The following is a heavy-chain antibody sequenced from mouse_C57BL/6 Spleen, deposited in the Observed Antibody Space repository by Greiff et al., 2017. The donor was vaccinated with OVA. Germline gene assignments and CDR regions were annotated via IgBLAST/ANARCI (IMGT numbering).Heavy chain of an antibody. V-gene: IGHV1-64*01. CDR1: GYTFTSYW. CDR3: ARDGSSGRDFDY. CDR2: IHPNSGST. D-gene: IGHD1-1*01. J-gene: IGHJ2*01. Sequence: QVQLQQPGAELVKPGASVKLSCKASGYTFTSYWMHWVKQRPGQGLEWIGMIHPNSGSTNYNEKFKSKATLTVDKSSSTAYMQLSSLTSEDSAVYYCARDGSSGRDFDYWGQGTTLTVSS.